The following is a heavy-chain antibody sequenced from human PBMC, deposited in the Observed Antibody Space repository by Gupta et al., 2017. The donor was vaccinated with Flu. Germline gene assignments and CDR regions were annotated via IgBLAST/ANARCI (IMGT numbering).Heavy chain of an antibody. V-gene: IGHV3-21*01. CDR2: ISASGTCT. Sequence: KLVRQAPGKGLGWVSSISASGTCTHYASFVKGRFTIARDNAKNSGYLQISSPRADAKAIYSCARDPVNDYGGDYKEAYKDVWGNGTTVTVSS. D-gene: IGHD4-17*01. J-gene: IGHJ6*03. CDR3: ARDPVNDYGGDYKEAYKDV.